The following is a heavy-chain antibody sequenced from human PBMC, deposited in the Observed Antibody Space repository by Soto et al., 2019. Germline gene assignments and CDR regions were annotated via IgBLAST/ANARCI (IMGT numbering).Heavy chain of an antibody. Sequence: VQLVESGGGLVQPGGSLRLSCAASGFTFSSYSMNWVRQAPGKGLEWVAVISYDGSIEYNPDSVKGRFTISRDNPKNTVYLQMNSLRAEDTAIYYCARGGGFCGGDCYKGGIDYWGQGTLVTVAS. D-gene: IGHD2-21*02. CDR2: ISYDGSIE. CDR1: GFTFSSYS. J-gene: IGHJ4*02. V-gene: IGHV3-30*03. CDR3: ARGGGFCGGDCYKGGIDY.